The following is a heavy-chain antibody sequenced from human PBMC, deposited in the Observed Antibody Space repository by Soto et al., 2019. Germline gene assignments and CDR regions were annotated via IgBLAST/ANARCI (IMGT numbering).Heavy chain of an antibody. CDR2: INAGNGNT. D-gene: IGHD4-17*01. Sequence: ASVKVSCKASGYTFTSYAMHWVRQAPGQRLEWMGWINAGNGNTKYSQKFQGRVTITADKSTSTAYMELSSLRSEDTAVYYCASESYGGEFDYWGQVHLVTVSS. J-gene: IGHJ4*02. CDR1: GYTFTSYA. CDR3: ASESYGGEFDY. V-gene: IGHV1-3*01.